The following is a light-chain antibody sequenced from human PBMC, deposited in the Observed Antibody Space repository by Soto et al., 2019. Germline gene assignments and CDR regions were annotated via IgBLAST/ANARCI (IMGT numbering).Light chain of an antibody. J-gene: IGLJ3*02. Sequence: NFMLTQPHSVSESPGKTVTISCTRSSGTIASNYVQWYQQRPGGVPTTVIYEDNHRPSGVPDRFSGSIDSSSNSASLTISGLRTDDEADYFYQSYDINNHAMFGGGTKVTVL. V-gene: IGLV6-57*04. CDR2: EDN. CDR3: QSYDINNHAM. CDR1: SGTIASNY.